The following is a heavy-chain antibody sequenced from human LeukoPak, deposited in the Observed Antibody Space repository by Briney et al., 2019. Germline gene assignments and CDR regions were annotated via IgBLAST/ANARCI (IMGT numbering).Heavy chain of an antibody. Sequence: GGSLRLSCSASGLTVTNAWMNWVRQAPGEGLDWVGRIASKTDGGATDYAAPVKGRFTISRDDSKNTLNLQMNSLKTEDTAVYYCTTGIRGDWGQGTLVTISS. CDR1: GLTVTNAW. V-gene: IGHV3-15*07. CDR3: TTGIRGD. J-gene: IGHJ4*02. CDR2: IASKTDGGAT. D-gene: IGHD3-10*01.